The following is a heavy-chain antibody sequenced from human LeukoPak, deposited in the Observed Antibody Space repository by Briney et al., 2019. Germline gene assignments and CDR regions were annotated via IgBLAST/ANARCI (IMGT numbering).Heavy chain of an antibody. V-gene: IGHV4-59*01. CDR3: ARVYPTPDYYDSSGYLYYYFDY. J-gene: IGHJ4*02. D-gene: IGHD3-22*01. CDR2: IYYSGST. Sequence: PSETLSLTCAVYGGSFSGYYWSWIRQPPGRGLEWIGYIYYSGSTNYNPSLKSRVTISVDTSKNQFSLKLSSVTAADTAAYYCARVYPTPDYYDSSGYLYYYFDYWGQGTLVTVSS. CDR1: GGSFSGYY.